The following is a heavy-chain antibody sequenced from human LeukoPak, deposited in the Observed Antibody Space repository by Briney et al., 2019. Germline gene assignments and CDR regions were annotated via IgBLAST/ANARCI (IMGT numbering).Heavy chain of an antibody. D-gene: IGHD3-3*01. CDR2: IYFSGST. J-gene: IGHJ4*02. V-gene: IGHV4-59*01. CDR1: GGSIRSYY. Sequence: PSETLSLTCTVSGGSIRSYYWSWIRQPPGKGLEWIGYIYFSGSTSYDPSLKSRVTISVDRSKNQFSLKLSSVAAADTAVYYCARSYDTNFDYWGQGTLVTVSS. CDR3: ARSYDTNFDY.